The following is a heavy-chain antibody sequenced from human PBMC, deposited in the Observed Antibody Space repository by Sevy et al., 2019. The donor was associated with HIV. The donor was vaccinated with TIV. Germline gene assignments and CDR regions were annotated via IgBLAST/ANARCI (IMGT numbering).Heavy chain of an antibody. D-gene: IGHD4-4*01. CDR1: GGSISSSSYY. Sequence: SETLSLTCTVSGGSISSSSYYWGWIRQPPGKGLEWIGSVYYSGSTYYNPSHKRRVTISVDTSKNQFSLKLSSVTAADTAVYYCASHPRRRMYSNYKEGGHNCFDPWGQGSLVTVSS. V-gene: IGHV4-39*01. CDR3: ASHPRRRMYSNYKEGGHNCFDP. J-gene: IGHJ5*02. CDR2: VYYSGST.